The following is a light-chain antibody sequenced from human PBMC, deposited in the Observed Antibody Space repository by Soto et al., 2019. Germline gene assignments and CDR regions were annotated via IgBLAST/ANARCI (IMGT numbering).Light chain of an antibody. V-gene: IGLV1-51*01. Sequence: QSALTQSPSVSAAPGQKVTISCSGNSSNIGKNYVSWYQQFPGTAPKFLIYDNNKRASGIPDRFSGSKSGTSATLGITGLQTGDEADYYCGTWDDSLSAVVFGGGTKLTVL. CDR1: SSNIGKNY. J-gene: IGLJ2*01. CDR3: GTWDDSLSAVV. CDR2: DNN.